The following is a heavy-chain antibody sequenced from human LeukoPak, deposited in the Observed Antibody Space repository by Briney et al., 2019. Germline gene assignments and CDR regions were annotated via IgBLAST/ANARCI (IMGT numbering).Heavy chain of an antibody. Sequence: PGGSLRLSCTASGFTFDNYAMSWFRQAPGKGLESVGFIRSKIYGGTTEYAASVKGRFTISRDDSKSIAYLQMNSLKSEDTAVYYCVRYSGDADYWGQGTLVTVSS. V-gene: IGHV3-49*03. D-gene: IGHD5-12*01. CDR2: IRSKIYGGTT. J-gene: IGHJ4*02. CDR3: VRYSGDADY. CDR1: GFTFDNYA.